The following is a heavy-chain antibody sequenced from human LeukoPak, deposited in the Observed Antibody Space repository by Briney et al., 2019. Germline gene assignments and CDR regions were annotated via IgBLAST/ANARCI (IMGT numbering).Heavy chain of an antibody. CDR3: ARIVAVASLYYFDN. J-gene: IGHJ4*02. D-gene: IGHD6-19*01. V-gene: IGHV3-53*01. Sequence: PGGSLRLSCAAPGFAVSSNYMSWIRQAPGKGLEWVSHIYSAGNTYYADSVKGRFTISRDSFKNTLYLQMNSLRGEDTALYYCARIVAVASLYYFDNWGQGTLVTVSS. CDR1: GFAVSSNY. CDR2: IYSAGNT.